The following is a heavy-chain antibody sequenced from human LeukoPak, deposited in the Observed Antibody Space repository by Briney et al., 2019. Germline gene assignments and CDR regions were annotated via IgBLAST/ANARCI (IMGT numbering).Heavy chain of an antibody. J-gene: IGHJ1*01. Sequence: SETLSLTCAVSGYSISSGYYWGWIRQPPGKGLEWIGSIYHSGSTYYNPSLKSRVTISVDTSKNQFSLKLSSVTAADMAVYYCARCNYYDSSGYYRAEYFQHWGQGTLVTVSS. D-gene: IGHD3-22*01. CDR2: IYHSGST. CDR3: ARCNYYDSSGYYRAEYFQH. CDR1: GYSISSGYY. V-gene: IGHV4-38-2*01.